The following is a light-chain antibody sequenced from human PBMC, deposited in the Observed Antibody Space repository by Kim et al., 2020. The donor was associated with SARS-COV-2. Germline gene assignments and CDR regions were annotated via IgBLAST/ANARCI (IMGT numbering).Light chain of an antibody. CDR1: QSILSSSINKNY. J-gene: IGKJ1*01. Sequence: ATIKCKSSQSILSSSINKNYLAWYQQKPRQPPKLRIYWASTRQSGVPDRFSGSGSGTDFTLTISSVQAEDVAIYYCQEYFSTPWTFGQGTKVDIK. CDR3: QEYFSTPWT. V-gene: IGKV4-1*01. CDR2: WAS.